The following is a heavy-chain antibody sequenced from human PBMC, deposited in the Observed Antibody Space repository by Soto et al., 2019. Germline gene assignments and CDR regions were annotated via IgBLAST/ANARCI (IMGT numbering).Heavy chain of an antibody. CDR1: GFSFRKYA. D-gene: IGHD3-3*01. Sequence: QPGGSLRLSCAASGFSFRKYAMHWVRQAPGKGLEWVTVISTDGSIKYYIDSVKGRFTISRDNSKNTLYLQMNSLRPDDTAVYYCARDVRYCNYTDCWAWGQGTLVTVSS. V-gene: IGHV3-30-3*01. CDR3: ARDVRYCNYTDCWA. J-gene: IGHJ4*02. CDR2: ISTDGSIK.